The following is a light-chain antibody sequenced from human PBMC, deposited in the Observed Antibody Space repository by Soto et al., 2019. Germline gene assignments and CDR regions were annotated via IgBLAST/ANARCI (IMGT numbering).Light chain of an antibody. Sequence: QSALTQPASVSGSPGQSITISCAGTSSDFGSYNRVSWYQQHPGKAPKLIIYEGSNRPSGISNRYSGSKSGNTASLTISGLQAEDEDDYYCLSDASGVTSVFGAGTKVTV. CDR3: LSDASGVTSV. CDR1: SSDFGSYNR. CDR2: EGS. V-gene: IGLV2-23*01. J-gene: IGLJ1*01.